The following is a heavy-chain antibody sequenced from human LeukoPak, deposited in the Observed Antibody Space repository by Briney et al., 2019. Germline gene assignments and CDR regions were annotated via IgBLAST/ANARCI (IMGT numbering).Heavy chain of an antibody. CDR2: ISNDGNGK. D-gene: IGHD6-13*01. CDR3: AKDGDKAAAGYYFNA. J-gene: IGHJ4*02. Sequence: GGSLRLSCAASGFTFRSYYIIWVRQAPGKGLEWVAVISNDGNGKYNADSVKGRFTISRDNSKSMVYLQTNSLRVEDTAGYYCAKDGDKAAAGYYFNAWGEGTLVTVSS. V-gene: IGHV3-30*18. CDR1: GFTFRSYY.